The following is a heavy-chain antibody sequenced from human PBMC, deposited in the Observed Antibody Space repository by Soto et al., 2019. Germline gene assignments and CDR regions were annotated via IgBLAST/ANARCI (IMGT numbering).Heavy chain of an antibody. V-gene: IGHV1-46*01. CDR3: AKEKISTSCCNWFDP. CDR2: INPSGGST. J-gene: IGHJ5*02. Sequence: SVKVSCKASGYTFTSYYMHWVRQAPGQRLKWMGIINPSGGSTSYAQKFQGRVTMTRDTSTSTVYMELSSLRSEDTAVYYCAKEKISTSCCNWFDPWGQGTLVTVSS. D-gene: IGHD2-2*01. CDR1: GYTFTSYY.